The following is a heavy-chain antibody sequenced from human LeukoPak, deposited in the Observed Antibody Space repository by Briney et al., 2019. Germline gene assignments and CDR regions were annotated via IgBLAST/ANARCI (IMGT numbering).Heavy chain of an antibody. J-gene: IGHJ6*02. CDR3: ARGGAGPGGYQPHYAMDV. D-gene: IGHD3-10*01. CDR1: EYTFTSYY. V-gene: IGHV1-46*01. CDR2: INPSGGST. Sequence: GASVKVSCKASEYTFTSYYMHWVRQAPGQGLEWMGIINPSGGSTSYAQKFQGRVTMTRDTSTSTVYMEVSSLRFDDTAVYYCARGGAGPGGYQPHYAMDVWGQGTTVTVSS.